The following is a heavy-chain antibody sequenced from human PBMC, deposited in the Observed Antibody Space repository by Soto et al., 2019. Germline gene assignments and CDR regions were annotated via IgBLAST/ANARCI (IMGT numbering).Heavy chain of an antibody. CDR2: LYHSGAT. V-gene: IGHV4-38-2*02. CDR1: GYSISSGSY. Sequence: SETLSLTCDVSGYSISSGSYWGWIRQPPGKGLEWIGTLYHSGATYYSPSLKSRVTLSVDTSKNHLSLKLSSVTAADTAVYYCAREVMVATFDYWGQGALVTVSS. D-gene: IGHD5-12*01. J-gene: IGHJ4*02. CDR3: AREVMVATFDY.